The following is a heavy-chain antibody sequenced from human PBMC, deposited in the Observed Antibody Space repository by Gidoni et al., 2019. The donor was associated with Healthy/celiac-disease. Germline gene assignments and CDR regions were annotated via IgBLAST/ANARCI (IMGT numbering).Heavy chain of an antibody. CDR1: GRSISRGDYY. CDR2: IYYSGST. CDR3: ARDRGRYCSSTSCVGGMDV. Sequence: QVQLQESGPGLVKPSQPLSLTCTVSGRSISRGDYYWSCIRQPPGKGLEWMGYIYYSGSTTYNPSLKSRVTISVDTSNNEFALKLSSVIAEDTAVYYCARDRGRYCSSTSCVGGMDVWGQGTTVTVSS. D-gene: IGHD2-2*01. V-gene: IGHV4-30-4*01. J-gene: IGHJ6*02.